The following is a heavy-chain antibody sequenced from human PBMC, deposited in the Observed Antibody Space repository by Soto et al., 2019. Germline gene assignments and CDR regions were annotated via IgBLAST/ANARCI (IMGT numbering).Heavy chain of an antibody. Sequence: QVQLQESGPGLVKPSETLSLTCTVSGGSMSSTNYYWAWIRRSPGEGLEWIGNIYYTGSTSYRPSIKSHTTISADKAKNQFYLKLNYVNAADTAVYYCARQAFCSGDNCFPRFFDYWGQGALVTVS. D-gene: IGHD2-15*01. CDR1: GGSMSSTNYY. CDR2: IYYTGST. CDR3: ARQAFCSGDNCFPRFFDY. V-gene: IGHV4-39*01. J-gene: IGHJ4*02.